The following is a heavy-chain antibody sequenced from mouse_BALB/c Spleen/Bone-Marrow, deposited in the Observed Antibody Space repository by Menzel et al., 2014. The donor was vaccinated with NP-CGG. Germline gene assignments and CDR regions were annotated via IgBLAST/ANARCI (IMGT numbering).Heavy chain of an antibody. CDR1: GFTFSSYG. J-gene: IGHJ1*01. CDR3: ARRGYDNSYWYFGV. Sequence: EVHLVESGGDLVKPGGSLKLSCAASGFTFSSYGMSWVRQTPDKRLEWVATISTGGSQTYYTDSVKGRFTISRDNAKNTLYLQMSSLKSEDSAIYYCARRGYDNSYWYFGVWGAGTTVTVSS. V-gene: IGHV5-6*01. D-gene: IGHD2-3*01. CDR2: ISTGGSQT.